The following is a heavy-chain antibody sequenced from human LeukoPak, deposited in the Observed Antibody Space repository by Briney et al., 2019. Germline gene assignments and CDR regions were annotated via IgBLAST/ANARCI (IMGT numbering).Heavy chain of an antibody. V-gene: IGHV5-51*01. CDR1: GYNFTKYW. J-gene: IGHJ4*02. Sequence: GESLKISCKGSGYNFTKYWIGWVRQKPGKGLEWMGIIDPDDSDTKYSPSFQGQVTISVDKSISTAYLQWGSLKASDTAMYYCARSSDGDYPLWGQGTLVTVSS. D-gene: IGHD4-17*01. CDR2: IDPDDSDT. CDR3: ARSSDGDYPL.